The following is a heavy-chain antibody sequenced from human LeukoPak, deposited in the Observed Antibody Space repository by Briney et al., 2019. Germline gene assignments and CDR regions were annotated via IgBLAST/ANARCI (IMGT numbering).Heavy chain of an antibody. CDR1: GYTFTSYY. CDR3: ARRRHTVTGFDY. V-gene: IGHV1-46*01. J-gene: IGHJ4*02. D-gene: IGHD4-11*01. Sequence: ASVKVSCKASGYTFTSYYMHWVRQAPGQGLEWMGIINPSGGSTSYAQKFQGRVTMTRDTSTSTVYMELSSLRSEDSAVYYSARRRHTVTGFDYWGQGTLVTVSS. CDR2: INPSGGST.